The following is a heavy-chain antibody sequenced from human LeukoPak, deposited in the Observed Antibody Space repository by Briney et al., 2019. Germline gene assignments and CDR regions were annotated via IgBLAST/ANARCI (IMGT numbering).Heavy chain of an antibody. CDR2: ISTDGKST. CDR3: TRGLTYYYAFDI. Sequence: GGSLRLSCVASGFTFSNYWMLWVRQAPGKGLMWVSLISTDGKSTRYAESVKGRFTISRDNAKNTLYLQMNSLRAEDTAVYYCTRGLTYYYAFDIWGQGTMVTVSS. J-gene: IGHJ3*02. D-gene: IGHD3-10*01. CDR1: GFTFSNYW. V-gene: IGHV3-74*01.